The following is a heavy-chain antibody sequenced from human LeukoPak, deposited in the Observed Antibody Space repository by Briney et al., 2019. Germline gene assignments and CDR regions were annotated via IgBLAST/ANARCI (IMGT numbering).Heavy chain of an antibody. CDR3: AKGFYDFWSPVQGLDY. V-gene: IGHV3-30*14. CDR2: ISYDGSNK. J-gene: IGHJ4*02. CDR1: GFTFSSYA. D-gene: IGHD3-3*01. Sequence: GGSLRLSCAASGFTFSSYAMHWVRQAPGKGLEWVAVISYDGSNKYYADSVKGRFTISRDNSKNTLYLQMNSLRTEDTALYYCAKGFYDFWSPVQGLDYWGQGTLVTVSS.